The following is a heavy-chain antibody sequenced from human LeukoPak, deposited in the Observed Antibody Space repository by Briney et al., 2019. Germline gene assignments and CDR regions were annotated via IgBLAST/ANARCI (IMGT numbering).Heavy chain of an antibody. CDR3: AKSLYGGCDY. D-gene: IGHD3-16*02. J-gene: IGHJ4*02. Sequence: TGGSLRLSCAASGFTVSSNYMSWVRQAPGKGLEWVLVIYSGGSTYYADSVKGRFTIFRDNSKNTVYLQMNSLRVEDTAVYYCAKSLYGGCDYWGQGTVVTVSS. CDR1: GFTVSSNY. V-gene: IGHV3-53*01. CDR2: IYSGGST.